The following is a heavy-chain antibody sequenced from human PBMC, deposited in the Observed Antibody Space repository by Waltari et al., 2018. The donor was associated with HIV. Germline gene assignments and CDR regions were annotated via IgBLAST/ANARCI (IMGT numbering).Heavy chain of an antibody. V-gene: IGHV4-59*01. Sequence: QVRLQESGPGLVKPSETLSLTCSVSGDSMRNYYWTWIRQPPGRGLEWIGYIHNTGGSSYNPSLKSRVTMSLDTSMYQFSLKLSSVTAADTAIYYCVREGNYMLDYWGQGTLVTVSS. CDR1: GDSMRNYY. CDR2: IHNTGGS. CDR3: VREGNYMLDY. J-gene: IGHJ4*02. D-gene: IGHD3-10*01.